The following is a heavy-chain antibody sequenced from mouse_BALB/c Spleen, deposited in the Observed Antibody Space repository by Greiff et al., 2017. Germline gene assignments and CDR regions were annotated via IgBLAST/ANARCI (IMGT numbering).Heavy chain of an antibody. Sequence: EVKLMESGPGLVKPSQSLSLTCTVTGYSITSDYAWNWIRQFPGNKLEWMGYISYSGSTSYNPSLNSRISITRDTSKNQFFLQLNSVTTEDTATYYCARGGYDARFAYWGQGTLVTVSA. V-gene: IGHV3-2*02. J-gene: IGHJ3*01. D-gene: IGHD2-2*01. CDR1: GYSITSDYA. CDR3: ARGGYDARFAY. CDR2: ISYSGST.